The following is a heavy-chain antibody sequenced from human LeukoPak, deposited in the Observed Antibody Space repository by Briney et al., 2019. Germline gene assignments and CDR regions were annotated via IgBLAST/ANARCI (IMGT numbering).Heavy chain of an antibody. D-gene: IGHD3-3*01. CDR2: IYYSGTT. Sequence: SETLSLTCTVSGGSISSYYWSWIRQPPGKGLECIGYIYYSGTTNFNPSLKSRVTISVDMSKNQFSLKLSSATAADTAMSYCAEGGQFLSGCYRLLSFAFDIWGQGTMVTVSS. CDR1: GGSISSYY. V-gene: IGHV4-59*01. J-gene: IGHJ3*02. CDR3: AEGGQFLSGCYRLLSFAFDI.